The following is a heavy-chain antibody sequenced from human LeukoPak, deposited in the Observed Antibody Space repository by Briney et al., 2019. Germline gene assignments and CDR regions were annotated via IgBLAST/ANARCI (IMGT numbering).Heavy chain of an antibody. CDR2: SRNKENGYST. V-gene: IGHV3-72*01. CDR3: VRVVTPIYYFDY. D-gene: IGHD4-23*01. CDR1: GFTFSDHY. Sequence: GGSLRLSCAASGFTFSDHYMDWVRQAPGKGLEWVGRSRNKENGYSTEHAASVKGRFTISRDTSKNSLYLQMNSLKTEDTAVYYCVRVVTPIYYFDYWGQGTPVTVSS. J-gene: IGHJ4*02.